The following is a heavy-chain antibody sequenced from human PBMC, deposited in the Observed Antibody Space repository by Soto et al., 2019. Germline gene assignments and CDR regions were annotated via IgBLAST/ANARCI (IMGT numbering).Heavy chain of an antibody. D-gene: IGHD6-13*01. V-gene: IGHV1-2*04. CDR1: GYTFTDYY. Sequence: QVQLVQSGAEVKKPGASVKVSCKASGYTFTDYYMHWVRQAPGQGLEWMGWINPNSGGTKYAQKFQGWVTMTRDTSISTACMELSRLRSDDTAVYYCATEYSCSWTRRGLRDYYDGMDVWGQGTTVTVSS. CDR3: ATEYSCSWTRRGLRDYYDGMDV. J-gene: IGHJ6*02. CDR2: INPNSGGT.